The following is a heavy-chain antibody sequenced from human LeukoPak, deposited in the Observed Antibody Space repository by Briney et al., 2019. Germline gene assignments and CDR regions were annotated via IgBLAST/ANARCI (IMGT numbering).Heavy chain of an antibody. D-gene: IGHD5-12*01. CDR1: GFTFSSYA. V-gene: IGHV3-23*01. J-gene: IGHJ4*02. Sequence: TGGSLRLSCAASGFTFSSYAMSWVRQAPGKGLEWVSAISGSGGSTYYADSVKGRFTISRDNSKNTLYLQMNSLRAEDTAVYYCAKNRVATTVKGAFDYWGQGTLVTVSP. CDR2: ISGSGGST. CDR3: AKNRVATTVKGAFDY.